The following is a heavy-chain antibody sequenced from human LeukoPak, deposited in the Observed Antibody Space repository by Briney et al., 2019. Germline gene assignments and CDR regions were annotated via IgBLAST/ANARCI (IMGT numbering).Heavy chain of an antibody. J-gene: IGHJ4*02. CDR1: GYTFTIYY. D-gene: IGHD6-13*01. CDR3: ARVGGQQDY. CDR2: INPNSGGT. Sequence: VASVTVSFTASGYTFTIYYMHWVRQAPGQGLEWMGWINPNSGGTNYAQKFQGRVTITRDTSISTAYMELSRLRSDDTAVYYCARVGGQQDYWGQGTLVTVSS. V-gene: IGHV1-2*02.